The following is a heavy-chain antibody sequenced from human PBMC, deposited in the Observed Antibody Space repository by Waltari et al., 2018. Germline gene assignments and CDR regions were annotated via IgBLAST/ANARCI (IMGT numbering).Heavy chain of an antibody. Sequence: VQLVESGGGVVQPGGSLRLSCEAFGFTFSSFGMHWVRQAPGKWPEWGALIWDDEGRTYYADSVKGRFTVFSDKPKDTINLQMNRLRAEDTAVYYCVRGSRYTPSDLWGQGTLVTVSA. V-gene: IGHV3-33*01. CDR1: GFTFSSFG. J-gene: IGHJ5*02. CDR2: IWDDEGRT. CDR3: VRGSRYTPSDL. D-gene: IGHD3-16*02.